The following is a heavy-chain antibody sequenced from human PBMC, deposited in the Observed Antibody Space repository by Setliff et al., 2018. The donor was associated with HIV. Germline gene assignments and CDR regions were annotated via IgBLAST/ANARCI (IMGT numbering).Heavy chain of an antibody. V-gene: IGHV1-2*02. CDR2: INPNSGGT. CDR3: AADLWFGELLSA. D-gene: IGHD3-10*01. CDR1: GYSFTGYY. J-gene: IGHJ4*02. Sequence: GASVKVSCKASGYSFTGYYMHWVRQAPGQGLEWMGWINPNSGGTNYAQKFQGRVTITRDMSTSTAYMELSSLRSEDTAVYYCAADLWFGELLSAWGQGTLVTVSS.